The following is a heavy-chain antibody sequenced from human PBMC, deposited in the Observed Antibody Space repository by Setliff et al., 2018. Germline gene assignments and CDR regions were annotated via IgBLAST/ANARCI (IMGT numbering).Heavy chain of an antibody. Sequence: NPSETLSLTCGVSGASISNGQYWGWIRQAPGKGLEWIGTVYHRGTTYYNPSLKSRVTISLDTSKSQFFLKLTSVTAADTAVYYCARTGTYRYFDYWGQGTRVTVSS. CDR2: VYHRGTT. CDR1: GASISNGQY. V-gene: IGHV4-38-2*01. J-gene: IGHJ4*02. D-gene: IGHD1-1*01. CDR3: ARTGTYRYFDY.